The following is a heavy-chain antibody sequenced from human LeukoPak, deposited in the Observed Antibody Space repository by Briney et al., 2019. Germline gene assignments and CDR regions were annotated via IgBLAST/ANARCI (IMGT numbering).Heavy chain of an antibody. CDR1: GYTFTSYG. CDR3: AQIWNDARFGAFDI. CDR2: ISAYNGNT. Sequence: GASVKVSCKASGYTFTSYGISWVRQAPGQGLEWMGWISAYNGNTNYAQKLQGRVTMTTDTSTSTAYMELRSLRSDDTAVYYCAQIWNDARFGAFDIWGQGTMVTVSS. D-gene: IGHD1-1*01. V-gene: IGHV1-18*01. J-gene: IGHJ3*02.